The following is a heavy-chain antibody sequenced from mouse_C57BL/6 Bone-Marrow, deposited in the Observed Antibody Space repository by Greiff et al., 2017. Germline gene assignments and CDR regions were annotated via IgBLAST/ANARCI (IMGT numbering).Heavy chain of an antibody. J-gene: IGHJ4*01. CDR2: IWWDDDK. CDR3: ALIGSSQAPYYDAMCY. Sequence: QVTLKVSGPGILQPSQTLSLTCSFSGFSLSTFGMGVGWIRQPSGKGLEWLAHIWWDDDKYYNPALKRRLTISKDTSKNQVFLKIANVDPSDTATDCCALIGSSQAPYYDAMCYWGQGTSVTVSS. CDR1: GFSLSTFGMG. V-gene: IGHV8-8*01. D-gene: IGHD3-2*02.